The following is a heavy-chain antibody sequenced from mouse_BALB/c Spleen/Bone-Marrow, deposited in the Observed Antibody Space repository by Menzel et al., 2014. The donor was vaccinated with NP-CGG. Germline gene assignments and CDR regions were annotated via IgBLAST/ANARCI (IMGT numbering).Heavy chain of an antibody. D-gene: IGHD2-4*01. Sequence: EVKLQESGGGLVKSGGSLKLSCAASGFTFNNYGMSWVRQTPEKRLEWVATISGGGSYTFYPDSVKGRFTISRDNAKNDLYLQLSSLRTEDTALYYCARQAYYDQTEVSFVYWGQGTLVTVSA. V-gene: IGHV5-9-2*01. CDR2: ISGGGSYT. CDR1: GFTFNNYG. CDR3: ARQAYYDQTEVSFVY. J-gene: IGHJ3*01.